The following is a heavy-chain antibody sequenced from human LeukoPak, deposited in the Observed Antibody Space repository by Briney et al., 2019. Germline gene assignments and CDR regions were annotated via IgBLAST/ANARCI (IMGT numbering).Heavy chain of an antibody. V-gene: IGHV1-8*01. J-gene: IGHJ5*02. Sequence: GASVNVSCKASGYTFTSYDINWVRQATGQGLEWMGWMNPNSGNTGYAQKFQGRVTMTRNTSISTAYMELSSLRSEDTAVYYCARGRRTPRKTIVVVPAAINWFDPWGQGTLVTVSS. CDR2: MNPNSGNT. CDR3: ARGRRTPRKTIVVVPAAINWFDP. D-gene: IGHD2-2*01. CDR1: GYTFTSYD.